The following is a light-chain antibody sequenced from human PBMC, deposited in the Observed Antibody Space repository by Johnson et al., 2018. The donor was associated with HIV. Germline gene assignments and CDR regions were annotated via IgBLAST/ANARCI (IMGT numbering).Light chain of an antibody. CDR3: AAWDDSLNGYV. CDR2: SNN. CDR1: SSNIGSNT. V-gene: IGLV1-44*01. Sequence: QSVLTQPPSVSGTPGQMVTISCSGSSSNIGSNTVNWYQQLPGTAPKLLIYSNNQRPSGVPDRFSGSKSGTSASLAIRGLQSEDEADYYCAAWDDSLNGYVFGTETKVTVL. J-gene: IGLJ1*01.